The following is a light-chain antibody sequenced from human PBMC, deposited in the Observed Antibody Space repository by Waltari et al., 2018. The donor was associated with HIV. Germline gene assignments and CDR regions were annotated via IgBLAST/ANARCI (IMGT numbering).Light chain of an antibody. CDR1: GSDVGNFNF. V-gene: IGLV2-11*01. Sequence: QSALTQPRSVSGSPGQSVTISCTRTGSDVGNFNFVSWYQHLPAKAPKLLIYDVTKRPSGVPDLFSGSKSGDTASLTISGLQAEDEADYYCCTYAAKYVLFGGGTNLTVL. CDR2: DVT. J-gene: IGLJ2*01. CDR3: CTYAAKYVL.